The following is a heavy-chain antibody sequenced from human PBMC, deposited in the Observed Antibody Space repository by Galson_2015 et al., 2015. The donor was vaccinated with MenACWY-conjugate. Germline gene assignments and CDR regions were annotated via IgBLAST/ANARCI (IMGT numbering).Heavy chain of an antibody. CDR2: IKNKADNYAT. Sequence: SLRLSCAASGFIFSDSALHWVRQASGKGLEWVGRIKNKADNYATEYAASVKGRFTISRDELRTTAFLQMNSLKIEDTAVYFCVRRQKKDYSSGWGDSWGQGTLVTVSS. CDR1: GFIFSDSA. V-gene: IGHV3-73*01. J-gene: IGHJ4*02. D-gene: IGHD6-19*01. CDR3: VRRQKKDYSSGWGDS.